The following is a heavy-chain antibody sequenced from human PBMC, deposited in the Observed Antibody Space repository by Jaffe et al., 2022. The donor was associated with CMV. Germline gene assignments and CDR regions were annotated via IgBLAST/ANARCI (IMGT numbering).Heavy chain of an antibody. V-gene: IGHV4-31*03. D-gene: IGHD3-9*01. J-gene: IGHJ4*02. CDR1: GGSISSGGYY. CDR3: ARVRLKYFDWLSIPYYFDY. Sequence: QVQLQESGPGLVKPSQTLSLTCTVSGGSISSGGYYWSWIRQHPGKGLEWIGYIYYSGSTYYNPSLKSRVTISVDTSKNQFSLKLSSVTAADTAVYYCARVRLKYFDWLSIPYYFDYWGQGTLVTVSS. CDR2: IYYSGST.